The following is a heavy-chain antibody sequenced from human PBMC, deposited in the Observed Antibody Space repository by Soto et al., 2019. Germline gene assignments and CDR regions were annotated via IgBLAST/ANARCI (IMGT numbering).Heavy chain of an antibody. D-gene: IGHD1-1*01. J-gene: IGHJ2*01. CDR3: ARQAMAGKGVTGTGYFDL. Sequence: QLQLQESGPGLVKPSETLSLTCTVSGGSISSSSYYWGWIRQPPGKGLEWIGSIYYSGNTYSNPSLKSRVIISVDTSKNQFSLNLNSVTAAETAVYYCARQAMAGKGVTGTGYFDLWGRGTLVTVSS. CDR2: IYYSGNT. CDR1: GGSISSSSYY. V-gene: IGHV4-39*01.